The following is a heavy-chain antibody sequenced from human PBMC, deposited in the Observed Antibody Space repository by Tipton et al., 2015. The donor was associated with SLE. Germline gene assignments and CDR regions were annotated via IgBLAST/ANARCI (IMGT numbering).Heavy chain of an antibody. J-gene: IGHJ4*02. CDR1: GYSISSGYY. V-gene: IGHV4-38-2*01. CDR3: ASILNHAFDY. Sequence: TLSLTCAVSGYSISSGYYWGWIRQPPGKGLEWIGTIYHSGSTYYNPSLKSRVTISVDTSKNQFSLKLRSVTAADTAVYYCASILNHAFDYWGQGTLVTVSS. CDR2: IYHSGST. D-gene: IGHD2-8*01.